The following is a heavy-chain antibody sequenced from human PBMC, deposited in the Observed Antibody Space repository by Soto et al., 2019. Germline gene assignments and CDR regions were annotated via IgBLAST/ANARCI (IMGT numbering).Heavy chain of an antibody. V-gene: IGHV3-21*01. CDR1: GFTFSSYS. CDR2: ISSSSSYI. Sequence: PGGSLRLSCAASGFTFSSYSMNWVRQAPGKGLEWVSSISSSSSYIYYADSVKGRFTISRDNAKNSLHLQMNSLRAEDTAVYYCAKSRIVGATTPYYYYYGMDVWGQGTTVTVSS. CDR3: AKSRIVGATTPYYYYYGMDV. J-gene: IGHJ6*02. D-gene: IGHD1-26*01.